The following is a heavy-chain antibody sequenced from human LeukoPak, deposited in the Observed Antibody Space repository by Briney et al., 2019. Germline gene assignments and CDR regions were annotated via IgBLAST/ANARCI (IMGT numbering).Heavy chain of an antibody. CDR3: ARGISSGYYLFDY. Sequence: SVKVSCKASGGTFSSYAISWVRQAPGQGLEWMGRIIPILGIANYAQKLQGRVTMTTDTSTSTAYMELRSLRSDDTAVYYCARGISSGYYLFDYWGQGTLVTVSS. CDR2: IIPILGIA. CDR1: GGTFSSYA. J-gene: IGHJ4*02. V-gene: IGHV1-69*04. D-gene: IGHD3-22*01.